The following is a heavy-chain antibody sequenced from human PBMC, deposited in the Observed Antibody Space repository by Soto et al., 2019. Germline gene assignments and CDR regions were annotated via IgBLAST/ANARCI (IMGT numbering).Heavy chain of an antibody. CDR2: IYPSGSI. Sequence: QLQLQESGSGLVKPSQTLSLTCGVSGGSISSGGYSWSWIRQPPGKDLQWVGYIYPSGSISYNPSLKSPVTISMDKSKNQFSLKLSSVTAADTAVYYCTKGSGGYNWDFDVWGRGTLVTVSS. CDR1: GGSISSGGYS. D-gene: IGHD3-10*01. V-gene: IGHV4-30-2*01. J-gene: IGHJ2*01. CDR3: TKGSGGYNWDFDV.